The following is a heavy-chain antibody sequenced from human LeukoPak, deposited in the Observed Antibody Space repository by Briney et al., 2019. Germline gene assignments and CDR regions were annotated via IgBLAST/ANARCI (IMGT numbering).Heavy chain of an antibody. CDR1: GFTFSSYA. Sequence: PGGSLRLSCAASGFTFSSYAMSWVRQAPGKGLEWVSAISGSGGSTYYADSVKGRFTISRDNSKNTLYLQMNSLRAEDTAVYYCAKARGKVLTYYYDSSGYLFDYWGQGTLVTVSS. D-gene: IGHD3-22*01. V-gene: IGHV3-23*01. CDR3: AKARGKVLTYYYDSSGYLFDY. J-gene: IGHJ4*02. CDR2: ISGSGGST.